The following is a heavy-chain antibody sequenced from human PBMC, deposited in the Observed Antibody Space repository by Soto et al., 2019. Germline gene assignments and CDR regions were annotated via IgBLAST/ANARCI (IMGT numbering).Heavy chain of an antibody. J-gene: IGHJ5*02. D-gene: IGHD3-10*01. V-gene: IGHV4-39*01. CDR3: ARQKITMVRGVEMYNWFDP. CDR2: IYYSGST. Sequence: QLQLQESGPGLVKPSETLSLTCTVSGGSISSSSYYWGWIRQPPGKGLEWIGSIYYSGSTYYNPSLKSRVTISVDTSKNQFSLKLSSVTAADTAVYYCARQKITMVRGVEMYNWFDPWGQGTLVTVSS. CDR1: GGSISSSSYY.